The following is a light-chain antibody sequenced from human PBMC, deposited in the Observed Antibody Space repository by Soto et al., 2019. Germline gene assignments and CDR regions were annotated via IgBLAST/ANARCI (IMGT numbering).Light chain of an antibody. CDR1: QSVISSF. CDR2: DAS. CDR3: QQYGSSPVT. V-gene: IGKV3-20*01. Sequence: EIVLTQSPGTLSLSPGERATLSCRASQSVISSFLAWYQQKPGQAPRLLIYDASSRATGIPDTFSGSGSGTDITLSISRLEPEDVAVYYCQQYGSSPVTFGGGTKVEIK. J-gene: IGKJ4*01.